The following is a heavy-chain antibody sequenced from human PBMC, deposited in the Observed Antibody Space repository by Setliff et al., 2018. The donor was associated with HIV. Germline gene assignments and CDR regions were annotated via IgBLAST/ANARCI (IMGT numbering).Heavy chain of an antibody. V-gene: IGHV1-18*01. Sequence: ASVKVSCKASGYTFTSYGISWVRQAPGQGLEWMGWISAYNGNTNYAQKLQGRVTMTTDTSTGTAYMELRSLRSDDTAVYYCAREGLIWFGELSLDDAFDIWGQGTMVTVSS. CDR3: AREGLIWFGELSLDDAFDI. CDR1: GYTFTSYG. J-gene: IGHJ3*02. D-gene: IGHD3-10*01. CDR2: ISAYNGNT.